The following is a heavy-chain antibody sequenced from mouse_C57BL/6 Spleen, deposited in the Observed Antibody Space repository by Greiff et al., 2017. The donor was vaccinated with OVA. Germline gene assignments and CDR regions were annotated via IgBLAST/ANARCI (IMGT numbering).Heavy chain of an antibody. Sequence: QVQLQQSGAELVRPGSSVKLSCKASGYTFTSYWMHWVKQRPIQGLEWIGNIDPSDSETHYNQKFKDKATLTVDKSSSTAYMQLSSLTSEDSAVYYCARGRYGNSDYWGQGTTLTVSS. J-gene: IGHJ2*01. V-gene: IGHV1-52*01. D-gene: IGHD2-10*02. CDR2: IDPSDSET. CDR1: GYTFTSYW. CDR3: ARGRYGNSDY.